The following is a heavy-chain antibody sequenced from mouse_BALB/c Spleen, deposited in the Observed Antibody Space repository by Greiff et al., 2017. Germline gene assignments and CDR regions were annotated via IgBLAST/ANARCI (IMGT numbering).Heavy chain of an antibody. Sequence: EVQLQESGPGLVKPSQSLSLTCTVTGYSITSDYAWNWIRQFPGNKLEWMGYISYSGSTSYNPSLKSRISITRDTSKNQFFLQLNSVTTEDTATYYCARYYGSSYVYWYFDVWGAGTTVTVSS. V-gene: IGHV3-2*02. J-gene: IGHJ1*01. CDR3: ARYYGSSYVYWYFDV. CDR1: GYSITSDYA. D-gene: IGHD1-1*01. CDR2: ISYSGST.